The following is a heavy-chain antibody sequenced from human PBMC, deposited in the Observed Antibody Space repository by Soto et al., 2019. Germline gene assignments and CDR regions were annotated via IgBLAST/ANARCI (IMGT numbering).Heavy chain of an antibody. J-gene: IGHJ6*03. CDR3: ARGLAATGYYYYYYYMDV. CDR2: IIPILGIA. V-gene: IGHV1-69*02. D-gene: IGHD2-15*01. CDR1: GGTFSSYT. Sequence: QVQLVQSGAEVTKPGSSVKVSCKASGGTFSSYTISWGRQAPGQGLEWMGRIIPILGIANYAQKFQGRVTITADKSTSTAYMELSSLRSEDTAVYYCARGLAATGYYYYYYYMDVWGKGTTVTVSS.